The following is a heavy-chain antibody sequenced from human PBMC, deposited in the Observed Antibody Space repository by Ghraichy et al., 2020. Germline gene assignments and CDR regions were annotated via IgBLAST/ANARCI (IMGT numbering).Heavy chain of an antibody. D-gene: IGHD6-13*01. CDR3: ASVGAAAGTLFDY. Sequence: SLNISCAASGFTFSDYYMSWIRQAPGKGLEWVSYISSSSSYTNYADSVKGRFTISRDNAKNSLYLQMNSLRAEDTAVYYCASVGAAAGTLFDYWGQGTLVTVSS. CDR2: ISSSSSYT. V-gene: IGHV3-11*06. J-gene: IGHJ4*02. CDR1: GFTFSDYY.